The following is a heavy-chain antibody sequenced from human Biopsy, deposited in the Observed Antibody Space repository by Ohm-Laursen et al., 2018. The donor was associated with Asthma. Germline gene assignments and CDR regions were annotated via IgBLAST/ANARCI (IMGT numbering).Heavy chain of an antibody. CDR1: GGSISSGGYS. CDR3: ARDGTDMNEAMPKDY. D-gene: IGHD2-2*01. Sequence: SQTLSLTCAVSGGSISSGGYSWSWIRQPPGKGLEWIGYIYHSGSTYYNPSLKSRVTISVDRSKNQFSLKLGSVTAADTAVYYCARDGTDMNEAMPKDYWGQGTLVTVSS. V-gene: IGHV4-30-2*01. J-gene: IGHJ4*02. CDR2: IYHSGST.